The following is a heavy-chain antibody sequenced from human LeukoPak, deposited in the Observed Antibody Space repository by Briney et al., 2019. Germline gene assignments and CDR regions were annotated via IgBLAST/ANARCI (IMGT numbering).Heavy chain of an antibody. Sequence: GASVKVSCKASGYTFTSYYMHWVRQAPGQGLEWMGIINPSGGSTSYAQKLQGRVTMTRDTSTSTVYMELSSLRSEDTAVYYCARNTRGYSYGLAYFDYWGQGTLVTVSS. V-gene: IGHV1-46*01. CDR1: GYTFTSYY. D-gene: IGHD5-18*01. CDR3: ARNTRGYSYGLAYFDY. J-gene: IGHJ4*02. CDR2: INPSGGST.